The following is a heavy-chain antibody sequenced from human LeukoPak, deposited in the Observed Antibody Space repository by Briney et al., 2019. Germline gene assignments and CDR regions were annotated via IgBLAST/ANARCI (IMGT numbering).Heavy chain of an antibody. CDR1: GGSFSGYY. D-gene: IGHD6-19*01. CDR3: ARRRGSSGRAFDI. J-gene: IGHJ3*02. V-gene: IGHV4-34*01. CDR2: INHSGST. Sequence: SETLSLTCAVYGGSFSGYYWSWIRQPPGKGLEWIGEINHSGSTNYNPSLKSRVTISVDTSKNQFSLKLSSVTAADTAVYYCARRRGSSGRAFDIWGQGTMVTVSS.